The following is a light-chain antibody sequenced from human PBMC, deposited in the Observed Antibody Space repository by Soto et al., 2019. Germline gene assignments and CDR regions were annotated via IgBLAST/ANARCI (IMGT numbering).Light chain of an antibody. Sequence: EIVMTQSPATLSVSAGERATLSCRAGQGVTTNFAWYQQKSGQSPRLLIYDVSIRATGVPARFSGTGSETDFTLTISGLQSEDSAVYFCQQYNNWPFSFGQGTRLEIK. V-gene: IGKV3-15*01. CDR2: DVS. J-gene: IGKJ5*01. CDR1: QGVTTN. CDR3: QQYNNWPFS.